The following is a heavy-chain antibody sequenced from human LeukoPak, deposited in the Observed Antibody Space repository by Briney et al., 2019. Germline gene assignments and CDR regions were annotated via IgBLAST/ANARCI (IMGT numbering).Heavy chain of an antibody. J-gene: IGHJ1*01. Sequence: GASVKVSCKAAGYTFTGYYMFWVRQAPGQGLEWMGRINPNSGGTNYAQKFQGRVTMTEDTSTDTAYMELSSLRSEDTAVYYRATSFDSSGYYLPFQHWGQGTLVTVSS. D-gene: IGHD3-22*01. CDR2: INPNSGGT. V-gene: IGHV1-2*06. CDR1: GYTFTGYY. CDR3: ATSFDSSGYYLPFQH.